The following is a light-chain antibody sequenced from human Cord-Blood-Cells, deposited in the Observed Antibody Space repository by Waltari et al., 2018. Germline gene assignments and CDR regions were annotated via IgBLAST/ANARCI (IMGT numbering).Light chain of an antibody. Sequence: EIVMTQSPATLSVSPGERATLSCRASRSVSSNLAWYQQKPGQAPRLLIYGASTRATGIPARFSVSGSGREFTLTISSLQSEDFAVYYCQQYNNWPLWTFGQGTKVESK. J-gene: IGKJ1*01. V-gene: IGKV3-15*01. CDR2: GAS. CDR1: RSVSSN. CDR3: QQYNNWPLWT.